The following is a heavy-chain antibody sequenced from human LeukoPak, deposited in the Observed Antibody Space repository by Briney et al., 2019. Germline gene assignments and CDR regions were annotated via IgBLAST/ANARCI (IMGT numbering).Heavy chain of an antibody. CDR2: IYYSGST. V-gene: IGHV4-59*12. J-gene: IGHJ4*02. CDR3: ARRRSKVYDFWSGYYAD. D-gene: IGHD3-3*01. CDR1: GGSISSYY. Sequence: SETLSLTCTVSGGSISSYYWSWIRQPPGKGLEWIGYIYYSGSTNYNPSLKSRVTISVDTSKNQFSLKLSSVTAADTAVYYCARRRSKVYDFWSGYYADWGQGTLVTVSS.